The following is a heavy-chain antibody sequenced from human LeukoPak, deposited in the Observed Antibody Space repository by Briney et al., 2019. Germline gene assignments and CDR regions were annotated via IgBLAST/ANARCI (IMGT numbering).Heavy chain of an antibody. CDR1: GGSISSYY. CDR2: IYYSGST. V-gene: IGHV4-59*01. J-gene: IGHJ4*02. CDR3: ARGTLYVERECYFDY. D-gene: IGHD3-10*01. Sequence: SETLSLTCTVSGGSISSYYWSWIRQPPGKGLEWIGYIYYSGSTNYNPSLKSRVTISVDTSKNQFSLKLSSVTAADTAVYYCARGTLYVERECYFDYWGQGTLVTVSS.